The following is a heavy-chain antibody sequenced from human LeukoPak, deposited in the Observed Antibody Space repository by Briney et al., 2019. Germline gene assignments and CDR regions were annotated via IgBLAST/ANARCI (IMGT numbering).Heavy chain of an antibody. V-gene: IGHV1-8*01. Sequence: ASVKVSCKASGYTFTSFDINWVRQATGQGLEWMGWMDPNSGNTGYAQKFQGRITMTRNTSINTAYMELSSLRSEDTAVYYCAREFRVVAPTQGDDYWGQGTLVIVSS. J-gene: IGHJ4*02. CDR2: MDPNSGNT. CDR3: AREFRVVAPTQGDDY. CDR1: GYTFTSFD. D-gene: IGHD2-21*01.